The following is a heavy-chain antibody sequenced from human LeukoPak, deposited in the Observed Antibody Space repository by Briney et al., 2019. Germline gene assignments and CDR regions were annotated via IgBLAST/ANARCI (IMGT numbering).Heavy chain of an antibody. CDR2: ISAYNGNT. J-gene: IGHJ6*03. Sequence: VSVKVSCKASGYTFTSYGISWVRQAPGQGLEWMGWISAYNGNTNYAQKLQGRVTMTTDTSTGTAYMELRSLRSDDTAVYYCARDPPNYYYMDVWGKGTTVTVSS. CDR3: ARDPPNYYYMDV. V-gene: IGHV1-18*01. CDR1: GYTFTSYG.